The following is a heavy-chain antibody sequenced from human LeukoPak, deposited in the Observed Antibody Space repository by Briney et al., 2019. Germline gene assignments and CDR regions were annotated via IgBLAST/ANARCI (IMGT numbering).Heavy chain of an antibody. J-gene: IGHJ4*02. CDR2: ISVRGGST. CDR3: ARDWGIASRPCFDK. Sequence: GGFLRLSCAASGFTFSSYAMTWVRQVPGKGLEWVSVISVRGGSTYYADSVKGRFTISRDDSKNTLYLQMNSLRAEDTAVYYCARDWGIASRPCFDKWGLGTLVTVSS. V-gene: IGHV3-23*01. CDR1: GFTFSSYA. D-gene: IGHD6-6*01.